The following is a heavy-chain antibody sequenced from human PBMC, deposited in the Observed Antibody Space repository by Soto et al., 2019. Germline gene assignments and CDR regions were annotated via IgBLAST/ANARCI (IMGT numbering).Heavy chain of an antibody. Sequence: GGSLRLSCAASGFTFSSYAMHWVRQAPGKGLEWVAVISYDGSNKYYADSVKGRFTISRDNSKNTLYLQMNSLRAEDTAVYYCARDSSPYCSGGSCYSAPYGMDVWGQGTTVTVSS. CDR3: ARDSSPYCSGGSCYSAPYGMDV. D-gene: IGHD2-15*01. CDR2: ISYDGSNK. J-gene: IGHJ6*02. CDR1: GFTFSSYA. V-gene: IGHV3-30-3*01.